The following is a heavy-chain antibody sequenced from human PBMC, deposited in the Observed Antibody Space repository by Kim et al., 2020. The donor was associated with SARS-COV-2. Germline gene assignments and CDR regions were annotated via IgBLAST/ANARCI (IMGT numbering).Heavy chain of an antibody. V-gene: IGHV3-33*01. D-gene: IGHD3-3*01. CDR3: ARAGYDFWSGYFDY. J-gene: IGHJ4*02. Sequence: ATPGKGRFTISRDNSKNTLYLQMNSLGAEDTAVYYCARAGYDFWSGYFDYWGQGTLVTVSS.